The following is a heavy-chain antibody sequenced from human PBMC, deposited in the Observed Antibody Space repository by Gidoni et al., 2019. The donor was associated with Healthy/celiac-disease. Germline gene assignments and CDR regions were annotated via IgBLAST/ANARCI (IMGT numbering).Heavy chain of an antibody. CDR1: GYTLTSYG. Sequence: QVQLGQSGAEVKKPGASVKVSGKASGYTLTSYGLSWVRLAPGQGLEWMRWISAYNGTTNYAQKLQGRVTMTTDTSTSTAYMELRSLRSDDTAVYYCARDVVVVFDNWFDPWGQGTLVTVSS. D-gene: IGHD2-15*01. J-gene: IGHJ5*02. CDR2: ISAYNGTT. V-gene: IGHV1-18*01. CDR3: ARDVVVVFDNWFDP.